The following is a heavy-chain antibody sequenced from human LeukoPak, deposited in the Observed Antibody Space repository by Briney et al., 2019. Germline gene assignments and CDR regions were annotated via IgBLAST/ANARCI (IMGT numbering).Heavy chain of an antibody. CDR3: ARDYSSSWYRFDY. J-gene: IGHJ4*02. CDR2: IKQDGSEK. V-gene: IGHV3-7*01. Sequence: GGSLRLSCAASGFTFSRYWMSWARQAPGKGLEWVAKIKQDGSEKYYVDSVKGRFTISRDNAKNSLYLQMNSLRAEDTAVYYCARDYSSSWYRFDYWGQGTLVTVSS. D-gene: IGHD6-13*01. CDR1: GFTFSRYW.